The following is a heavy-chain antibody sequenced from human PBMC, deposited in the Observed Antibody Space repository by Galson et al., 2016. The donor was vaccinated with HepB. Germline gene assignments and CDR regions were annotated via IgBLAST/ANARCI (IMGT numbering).Heavy chain of an antibody. J-gene: IGHJ5*02. D-gene: IGHD3-10*01. CDR1: GFIFGDYA. Sequence: SLRLSCAASGFIFGDYAMHWVRQAPGKGLEWVSGIGWKSGSKGYVDSVKGRFTISRDDAQNSLYLEMNSLRAEDTALYYCVKSYYDGDGWGLDHWGQGTLVTVSS. CDR3: VKSYYDGDGWGLDH. CDR2: IGWKSGSK. V-gene: IGHV3-9*01.